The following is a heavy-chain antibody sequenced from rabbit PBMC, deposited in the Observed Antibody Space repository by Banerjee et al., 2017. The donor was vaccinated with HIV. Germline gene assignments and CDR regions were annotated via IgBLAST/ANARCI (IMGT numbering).Heavy chain of an antibody. J-gene: IGHJ4*01. CDR3: ARDLAGVIGWNFGL. Sequence: QEQLEESGGDLVKPEGSLTLTCTASGFSFSNKYVMCWVRQAPGKGLEWIACINTSSGNTVYATWVNGRFTISSDNAQNTLYLQLNSLTVADTATYFCARDLAGVIGWNFGLWGPGTLVTVS. CDR1: GFSFSNKYV. D-gene: IGHD4-1*01. CDR2: INTSSGNT. V-gene: IGHV1S45*01.